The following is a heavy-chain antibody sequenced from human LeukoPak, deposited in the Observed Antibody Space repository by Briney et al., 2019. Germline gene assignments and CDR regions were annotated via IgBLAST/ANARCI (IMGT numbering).Heavy chain of an antibody. CDR1: GGSFSGFY. V-gene: IGHV4-34*01. D-gene: IGHD1-26*01. CDR2: VNHSGTA. Sequence: PSETLSLTCTVYGGSFSGFYWSWIRQPPGKGLEWVGEVNHSGTANYNPSLKSRVTLSVDTSKNQFSLKLSSVTAADTAVYYCARRSGSYYFGMGGYFDYWGQGTLVTVSS. CDR3: ARRSGSYYFGMGGYFDY. J-gene: IGHJ4*02.